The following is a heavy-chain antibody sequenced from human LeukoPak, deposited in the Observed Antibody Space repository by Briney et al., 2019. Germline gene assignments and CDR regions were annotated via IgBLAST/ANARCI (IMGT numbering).Heavy chain of an antibody. D-gene: IGHD2-2*01. CDR3: ARAVRTIVVVPAATNDAFDI. CDR1: GYTFTSYG. CDR2: ISAYNGNT. J-gene: IGHJ3*02. Sequence: ASVKVSCKASGYTFTSYGISWVRQAPGQGLEWMGWISAYNGNTNYAQKLQGRVTMTTDTSTSTACMELRSLRSDDTAVYYCARAVRTIVVVPAATNDAFDIWGQGTMVTVSS. V-gene: IGHV1-18*01.